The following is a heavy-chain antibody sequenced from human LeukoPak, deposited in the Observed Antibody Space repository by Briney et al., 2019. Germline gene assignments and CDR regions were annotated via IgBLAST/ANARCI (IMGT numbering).Heavy chain of an antibody. J-gene: IGHJ4*02. V-gene: IGHV3-30*02. D-gene: IGHD6-13*01. CDR1: EFTFSRYG. CDR3: AKDQDVAAADYYFDY. Sequence: GGSLRLSCAASEFTFSRYGMHWVRQAPGKGLEWVALIWYDGSKKYYADSVKGRFTISRDNSKNTLYLQMNSLRAEDTAVYYCAKDQDVAAADYYFDYWGQGTLVTVSS. CDR2: IWYDGSKK.